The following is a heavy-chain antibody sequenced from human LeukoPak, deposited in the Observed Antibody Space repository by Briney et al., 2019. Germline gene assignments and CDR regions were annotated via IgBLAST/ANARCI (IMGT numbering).Heavy chain of an antibody. CDR1: GFSFNDYD. CDR2: ISCDGKKS. Sequence: PGGSLRLSCAASGFSFNDYDMHWVRQAPGQGLEWVAVISCDGKKSYYADSVKGRFTISRDNSKSTLYLQMNSLRAEDTAVYYCAKAAGKENGYDFFFEHWGPGTLVTVSS. CDR3: AKAAGKENGYDFFFEH. J-gene: IGHJ4*02. V-gene: IGHV3-30*04. D-gene: IGHD3-3*01.